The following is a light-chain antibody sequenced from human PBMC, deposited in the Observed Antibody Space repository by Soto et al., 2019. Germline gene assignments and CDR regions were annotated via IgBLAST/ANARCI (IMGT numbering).Light chain of an antibody. V-gene: IGLV2-14*01. J-gene: IGLJ1*01. Sequence: QAVVTQPASVSGSPGQSITISCTGTSSDVGNDNVVSWYQHHPGKDPKLIIYEVSYRPSGVSHRFSGSKSGNTASLTISGLLSEDEADYYCSSYTTMNTQFFVFGNGTKVPVL. CDR1: SSDVGNDNV. CDR3: SSYTTMNTQFFV. CDR2: EVS.